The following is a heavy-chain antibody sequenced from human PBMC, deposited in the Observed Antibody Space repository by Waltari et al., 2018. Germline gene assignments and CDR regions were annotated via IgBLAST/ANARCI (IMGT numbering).Heavy chain of an antibody. CDR3: ARDPCKILTYSSSWYGTQGWFDP. D-gene: IGHD6-13*01. Sequence: QVQLQESGPGLVKPSATLSLTCAVSGYSITSGYYWGWIRQPPAKGLEWLGSIHHSGSTYYNPSLKSRVTISVDTSKNQFSLKLSSVTAADTAVYYCARDPCKILTYSSSWYGTQGWFDPWGQGTLVTVSS. J-gene: IGHJ5*02. CDR1: GYSITSGYY. V-gene: IGHV4-38-2*02. CDR2: IHHSGST.